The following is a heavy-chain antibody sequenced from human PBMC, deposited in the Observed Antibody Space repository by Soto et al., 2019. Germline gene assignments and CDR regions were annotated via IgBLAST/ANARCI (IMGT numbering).Heavy chain of an antibody. CDR1: GYTFTSYD. D-gene: IGHD5-12*01. J-gene: IGHJ6*03. V-gene: IGHV1-8*01. Sequence: ASVKVSCKASGYTFTSYDINWVRQATGQGLEWMGWMNPNSGNTGYAQKFQGRVTTTRNTSISTAYMELSSLRSEDTAVYYCARGLEHSGYGGYYYYYMDVWGKGTTVTVSS. CDR2: MNPNSGNT. CDR3: ARGLEHSGYGGYYYYYMDV.